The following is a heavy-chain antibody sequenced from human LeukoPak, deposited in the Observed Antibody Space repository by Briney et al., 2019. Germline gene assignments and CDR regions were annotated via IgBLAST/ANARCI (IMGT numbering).Heavy chain of an antibody. CDR3: ARTYSGSYPVDY. CDR1: GFSFTTYW. J-gene: IGHJ4*02. Sequence: GGSLRLSCAASGFSFTTYWMSWVRQAPGKGLEWVSSISSSSSYIYYADSVKGRFTISRDNAKNSLYLQMNSLRAEDTAVYYCARTYSGSYPVDYWGQGTLVTVSS. V-gene: IGHV3-21*03. CDR2: ISSSSSYI. D-gene: IGHD1-26*01.